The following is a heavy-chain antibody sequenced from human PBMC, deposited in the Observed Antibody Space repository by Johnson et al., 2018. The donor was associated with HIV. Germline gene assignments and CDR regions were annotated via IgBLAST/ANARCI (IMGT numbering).Heavy chain of an antibody. CDR1: GFIFSSYG. Sequence: QVQLVESGGGVVQPGRSLRLSCAASGFIFSSYGIHWVRQAPGKGLEWVAVIGYDGSHKYYADSVKGRFTISRDNSKTTLYVHMRSLRAEDTAVYYCAKGQGADCGPDGFEIWGQGTMVTVSS. V-gene: IGHV3-30*18. CDR3: AKGQGADCGPDGFEI. J-gene: IGHJ3*02. D-gene: IGHD2-21*01. CDR2: IGYDGSHK.